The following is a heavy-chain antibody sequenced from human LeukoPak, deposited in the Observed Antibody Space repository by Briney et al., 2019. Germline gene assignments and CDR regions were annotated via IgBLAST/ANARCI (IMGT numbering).Heavy chain of an antibody. CDR1: GYTFTSYY. D-gene: IGHD3-22*01. CDR2: INPSGDIT. J-gene: IGHJ4*02. V-gene: IGHV1-46*01. Sequence: ASVKVSCKSAGYTFTSYYMHWVRQAPGQGLEWMGIINPSGDITGYEQKFQGRVTMARDTATSTVYMELSSLGSEDTDVYYCARGYYYDSSAGPSEYWGQGPLVTVSS. CDR3: ARGYYYDSSAGPSEY.